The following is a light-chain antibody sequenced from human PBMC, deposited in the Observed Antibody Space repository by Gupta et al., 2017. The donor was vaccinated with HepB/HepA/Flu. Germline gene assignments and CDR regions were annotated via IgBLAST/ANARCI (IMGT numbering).Light chain of an antibody. J-gene: IGLJ3*02. Sequence: SSALTQDPAVSVALGQTVRITCQGDSLRSYYASWYQQKPGQAPVLVIYGKNNRPSGIPDRFSASSAGNTASLTITGAQAEDEADYYCNSRDISGNPVFGGGTKLTVL. CDR2: GKN. V-gene: IGLV3-19*01. CDR1: SLRSYY. CDR3: NSRDISGNPV.